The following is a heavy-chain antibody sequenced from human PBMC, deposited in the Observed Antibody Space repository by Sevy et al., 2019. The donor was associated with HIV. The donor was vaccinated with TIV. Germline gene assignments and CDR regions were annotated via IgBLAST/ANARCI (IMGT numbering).Heavy chain of an antibody. CDR1: GFTFSTYG. V-gene: IGHV3-33*01. CDR2: MWFDGSNT. CDR3: ARDLEFYDYGDYGPAFMPDY. D-gene: IGHD4-17*01. J-gene: IGHJ4*02. Sequence: GGSLRLSCAASGFTFSTYGMHWVRQAPGKGLEWVAVMWFDGSNTYYADSVKGRFTSSRDSAKNTLHLQMNSLRAEDTAVYYCARDLEFYDYGDYGPAFMPDYWGQGTLVTVSS.